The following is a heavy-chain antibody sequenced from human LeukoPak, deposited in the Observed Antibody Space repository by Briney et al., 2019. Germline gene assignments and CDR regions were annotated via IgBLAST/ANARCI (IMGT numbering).Heavy chain of an antibody. V-gene: IGHV3-66*01. J-gene: IGHJ4*02. D-gene: IGHD6-19*01. CDR1: GFTVSSNY. Sequence: GGSLRLSCAASGFTVSSNYMSWVRQAPGKGLEWVSVIYSGDSTYYADSVKGRFTISRDNSKNTLYLQMNSLRAEDTAVYYCARYPGSSGWYSYWGQGTLVTVSS. CDR2: IYSGDST. CDR3: ARYPGSSGWYSY.